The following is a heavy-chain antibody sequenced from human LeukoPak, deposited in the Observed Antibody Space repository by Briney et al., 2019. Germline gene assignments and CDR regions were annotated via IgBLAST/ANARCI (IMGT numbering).Heavy chain of an antibody. J-gene: IGHJ4*02. V-gene: IGHV4-59*01. Sequence: PSETLSLTCTVSVGSISSYSWSWIRQPPGKGLEWIGYIYYSGSTNYNPSLKSRVTISVDTSKNQFSLKLSSVTAADTAVYYCARSVQSYGRPYFDYWGQGTLVTVSS. CDR3: ARSVQSYGRPYFDY. D-gene: IGHD5-18*01. CDR1: VGSISSYS. CDR2: IYYSGST.